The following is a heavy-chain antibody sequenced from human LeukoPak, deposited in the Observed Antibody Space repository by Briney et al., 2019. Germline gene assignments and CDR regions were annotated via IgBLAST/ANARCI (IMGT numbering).Heavy chain of an antibody. CDR2: ISSSSSYI. Sequence: PGGSLRLSCAASGFTFSSYSMNWVRQAPGKGLEWVSSISSSSSYIYYADSVKGRFTISRDNAKNSLYLQMNSLRAEDTAVYYCASGDIAATVYILAYWGQGTLVTVSS. V-gene: IGHV3-21*01. CDR1: GFTFSSYS. CDR3: ASGDIAATVYILAY. J-gene: IGHJ4*02. D-gene: IGHD5-12*01.